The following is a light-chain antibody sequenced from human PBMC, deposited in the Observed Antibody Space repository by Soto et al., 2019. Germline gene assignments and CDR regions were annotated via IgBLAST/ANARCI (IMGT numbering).Light chain of an antibody. Sequence: IVMTPSPHSLAVSLGESATINCKSSQSVLYNSNNENYLAWYQQKPGQPPKLLIYWASTRESGVPDRFSGSGSGTDFTLTISRLQSSDVAVYYCQQYYSTPRTFGQGTRLDSK. CDR2: WAS. V-gene: IGKV4-1*01. CDR3: QQYYSTPRT. J-gene: IGKJ5*01. CDR1: QSVLYNSNNENY.